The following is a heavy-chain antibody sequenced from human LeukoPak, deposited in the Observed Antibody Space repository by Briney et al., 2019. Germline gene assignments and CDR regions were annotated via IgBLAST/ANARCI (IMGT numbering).Heavy chain of an antibody. CDR2: ISWNSGSI. CDR1: GFTFDDYA. D-gene: IGHD3-10*01. CDR3: PKDGSGGAGGYFDY. Sequence: GGSLRLSCAASGFTFDDYAMHWVRQAPGKGLEWVSGISWNSGSIGYADSVKGRFTISRDNAKNSLYLQMNSLRAEDMALYYCPKDGSGGAGGYFDYWGQGTLVTVSS. J-gene: IGHJ4*02. V-gene: IGHV3-9*03.